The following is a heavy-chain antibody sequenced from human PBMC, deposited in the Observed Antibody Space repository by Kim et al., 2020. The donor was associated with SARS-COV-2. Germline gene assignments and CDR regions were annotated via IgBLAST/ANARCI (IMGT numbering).Heavy chain of an antibody. D-gene: IGHD2-2*01. CDR1: GFTFSSYE. V-gene: IGHV3-48*03. CDR2: VSSGGDTI. J-gene: IGHJ3*01. CDR3: ARDASAGQLLGSFDF. Sequence: GGSLRLSCGASGFTFSSYEMNWVRQAPGKGLEWVAFVSSGGDTIYYADSVKGRFTISRDDAETSLYLQMNSLRAEDTAVYYCARDASAGQLLGSFDFWG.